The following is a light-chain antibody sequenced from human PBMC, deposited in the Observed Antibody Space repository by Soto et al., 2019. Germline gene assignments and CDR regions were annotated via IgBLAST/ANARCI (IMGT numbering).Light chain of an antibody. CDR3: HQYNTWPRT. V-gene: IGKV3D-15*01. J-gene: IGKJ1*01. CDR1: QSVNSN. Sequence: EIAMTQSPATLSASAGERATLSCRASQSVNSNLAGYQQRPGQAPSLLIYGAFNRATNIPASLSGSRAVTEFTLTHTSLQSEDFALYYGHQYNTWPRTFGQGTKVEIK. CDR2: GAF.